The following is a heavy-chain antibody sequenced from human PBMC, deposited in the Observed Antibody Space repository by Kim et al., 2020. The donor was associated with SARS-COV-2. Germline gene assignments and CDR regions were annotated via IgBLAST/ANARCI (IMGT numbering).Heavy chain of an antibody. Sequence: YNPSLKSRVTISVDTSKNQFSLKLSSVTAADTAVYYCARAKPRINYGMDVWGQGTTVTVSS. V-gene: IGHV4-59*01. J-gene: IGHJ6*02. CDR3: ARAKPRINYGMDV.